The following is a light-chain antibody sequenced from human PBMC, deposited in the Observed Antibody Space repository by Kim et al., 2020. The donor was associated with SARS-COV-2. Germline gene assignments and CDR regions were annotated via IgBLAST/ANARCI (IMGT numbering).Light chain of an antibody. J-gene: IGLJ2*01. CDR1: SSDVGGYNY. CDR3: SSYTSNSTLV. V-gene: IGLV2-14*03. Sequence: QSALTQPASVSGSPGQSITISCTGTSSDVGGYNYVSWYQQHTGTAPKLMIYDVSNRPSGVSNRFSGSKSGNTASLTISGLQAEDEADYYCSSYTSNSTLVFGGGTQLTVL. CDR2: DVS.